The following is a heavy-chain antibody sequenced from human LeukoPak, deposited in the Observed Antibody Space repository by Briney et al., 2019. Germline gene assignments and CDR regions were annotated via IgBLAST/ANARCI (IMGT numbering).Heavy chain of an antibody. D-gene: IGHD5-12*01. CDR3: ARGLVATNIFDY. CDR2: IYYSGST. J-gene: IGHJ4*02. CDR1: GGSISSGGYY. Sequence: PSQTLSLTCTVSGGSISSGGYYWSWIRQPPGKGLEWIGYIYYSGSTYYNPSLKSRVTISVDTSKNQFSLKLSSVTAADTAVYYCARGLVATNIFDYWGQGTLVTVSS. V-gene: IGHV4-30-4*08.